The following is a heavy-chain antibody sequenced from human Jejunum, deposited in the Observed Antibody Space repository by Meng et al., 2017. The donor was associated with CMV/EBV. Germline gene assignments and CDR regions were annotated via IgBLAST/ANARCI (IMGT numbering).Heavy chain of an antibody. V-gene: IGHV3-66*02. CDR3: ARGRLTGYFDY. Sequence: CSASGFTFSGYGMSWVRQAPGKGLEWVSIIYTGGSTYYADSVKGRFTISRDNSKNTLYLQMNSLRAEDTAVYYCARGRLTGYFDYWGQGTLVTVSS. D-gene: IGHD2-8*01. J-gene: IGHJ4*02. CDR2: IYTGGST. CDR1: GFTFSGYG.